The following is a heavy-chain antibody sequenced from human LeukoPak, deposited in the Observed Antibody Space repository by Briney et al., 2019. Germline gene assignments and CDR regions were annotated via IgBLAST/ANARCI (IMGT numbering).Heavy chain of an antibody. Sequence: ASVKVSCKVSGYTLTELSMHWVRQAPGRGLEWMGGFDPKNGETIYAQKFQGRVTMTEDTSTDTAYMELSSLRSEDTAMYYCATVYSSSWYKERWGQGTLVTVSS. D-gene: IGHD6-13*01. CDR1: GYTLTELS. CDR2: FDPKNGET. J-gene: IGHJ4*02. V-gene: IGHV1-24*01. CDR3: ATVYSSSWYKER.